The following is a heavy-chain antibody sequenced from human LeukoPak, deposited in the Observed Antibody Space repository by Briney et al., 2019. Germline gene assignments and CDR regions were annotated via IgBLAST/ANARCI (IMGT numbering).Heavy chain of an antibody. CDR2: IYYSGSA. Sequence: SETLSLTCTVSGGSISSSSYYWGWIRQPPGKGLEWIGSIYYSGSAYYNPSLKSRVTISVDTSKNQFSLKLSSVTAADTAVYYCARLQVKKRTRDWYFDLWGRGTLVTVSS. V-gene: IGHV4-39*07. D-gene: IGHD1-1*01. CDR1: GGSISSSSYY. CDR3: ARLQVKKRTRDWYFDL. J-gene: IGHJ2*01.